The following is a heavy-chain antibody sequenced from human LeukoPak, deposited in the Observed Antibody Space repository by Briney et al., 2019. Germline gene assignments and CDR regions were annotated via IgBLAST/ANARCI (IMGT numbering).Heavy chain of an antibody. D-gene: IGHD1-1*01. CDR3: AKSLLTTATGTGRAFDI. Sequence: GGSLRLSCAASGFTFSKYDMSWVRQAPGKGLEWVSGISAGGETTFYADSVRGRLTISRDNSKNTLYLQMNSLRADDTAVYYCAKSLLTTATGTGRAFDIWGQGTMVTVSS. J-gene: IGHJ3*02. CDR2: ISAGGETT. V-gene: IGHV3-23*01. CDR1: GFTFSKYD.